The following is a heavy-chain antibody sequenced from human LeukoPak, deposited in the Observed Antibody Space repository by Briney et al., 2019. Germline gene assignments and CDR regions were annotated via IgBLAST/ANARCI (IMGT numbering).Heavy chain of an antibody. D-gene: IGHD7-27*01. CDR1: GFPFRPYT. CDR2: IGSSGGGI. V-gene: IGHV3-23*01. Sequence: PGGSLRLSCAASGFPFRPYTWNGFATPPGRSWEWVSIIGSSGGGIHYADSVKGRFTISRDNSKNALYLQMNSLRVEDTAVYYCAIDPNWGTHSWGQGVLVTVSS. J-gene: IGHJ4*02. CDR3: AIDPNWGTHS.